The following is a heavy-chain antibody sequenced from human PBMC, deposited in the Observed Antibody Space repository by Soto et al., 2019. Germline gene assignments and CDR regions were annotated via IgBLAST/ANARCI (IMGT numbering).Heavy chain of an antibody. V-gene: IGHV4-39*01. J-gene: IGHJ6*02. CDR3: ARLFDGMDV. Sequence: SETLSLTCTVSGSSISSNSYYWGSTRQPPRQGLEWSRSIFSGGSTYYNPSLKRRVTISVDTSKNQFHLKLSSVTATDTAVCYCARLFDGMDVWGRGTAVTVSS. CDR2: IFSGGST. CDR1: GSSISSNSYY.